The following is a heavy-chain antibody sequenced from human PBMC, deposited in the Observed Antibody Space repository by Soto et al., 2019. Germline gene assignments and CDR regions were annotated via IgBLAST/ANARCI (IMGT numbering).Heavy chain of an antibody. CDR1: GGSFSGYY. V-gene: IGHV4-34*01. CDR2: INHSGST. D-gene: IGHD6-6*01. Sequence: SETLSLTCAVYGGSFSGYYWSWIRQPPGKGLEWIGEINHSGSTNYNPSLKSRVTISVDTSKNQFSLKLSSVTAADTAVYYCARAPRTYSSSSNWFDPWGQGTLVTVSS. CDR3: ARAPRTYSSSSNWFDP. J-gene: IGHJ5*02.